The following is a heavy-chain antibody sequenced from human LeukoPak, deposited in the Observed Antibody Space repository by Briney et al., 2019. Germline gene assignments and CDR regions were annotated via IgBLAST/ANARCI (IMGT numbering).Heavy chain of an antibody. V-gene: IGHV1-2*02. Sequence: GASVKVSCKASGYTFTGYYMHWVRQAPGQGLEWMGWINPNSGGTNYAQKFQGRVTMTRDTSISTAYMELSRLRSDDKAVYYCARYSSSWYYFDYWGQGTLVTVSS. CDR1: GYTFTGYY. J-gene: IGHJ4*02. CDR2: INPNSGGT. CDR3: ARYSSSWYYFDY. D-gene: IGHD6-13*01.